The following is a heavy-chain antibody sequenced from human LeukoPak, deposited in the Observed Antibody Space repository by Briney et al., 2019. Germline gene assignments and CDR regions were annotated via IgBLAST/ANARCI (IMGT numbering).Heavy chain of an antibody. V-gene: IGHV4-30-2*01. CDR1: GGSISSGGYY. CDR2: IYHSGST. CDR3: ARDYYYDSSGCYSTTGGFDL. J-gene: IGHJ2*01. D-gene: IGHD3-22*01. Sequence: SETLSLTCTVSGGSISSGGYYWSWTRQPPGKGLEWIGYIYHSGSTYYNPSLKSRVTISVDRSKNQFSLKLSSVTAADTAVYYCARDYYYDSSGCYSTTGGFDLWGRGTLVTVSS.